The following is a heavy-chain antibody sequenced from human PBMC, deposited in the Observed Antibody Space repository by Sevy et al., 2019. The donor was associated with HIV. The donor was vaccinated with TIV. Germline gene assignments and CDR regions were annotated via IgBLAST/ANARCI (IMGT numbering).Heavy chain of an antibody. J-gene: IGHJ4*02. V-gene: IGHV3-48*02. CDR1: GFTFSSYS. Sequence: GGSLRLSCAASGFTFSSYSMNWVRQAPGKGLEWVSYISSSSSTIYYADSVKGRFTISRDNAKNSLYLQMNSPRDEDTAVYYCARDYRSRRFPFDYWGQGTLVTVSS. D-gene: IGHD3-16*01. CDR2: ISSSSSTI. CDR3: ARDYRSRRFPFDY.